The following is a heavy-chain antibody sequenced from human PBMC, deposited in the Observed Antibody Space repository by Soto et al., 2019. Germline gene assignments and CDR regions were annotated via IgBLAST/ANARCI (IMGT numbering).Heavy chain of an antibody. CDR1: GGSFNPNY. CDR2: IYYSGTT. J-gene: IGHJ5*02. V-gene: IGHV4-59*08. CDR3: ARLGASYQSIDP. D-gene: IGHD2-2*01. Sequence: SETLSLTCTVSGGSFNPNYWAWIRQPPGKGLEWVGYIYYSGTTSYNPSLKSRVTLSLETSKSQFSLRLSSVTASDTAVYYCARLGASYQSIDPWGQGTLVTVSS.